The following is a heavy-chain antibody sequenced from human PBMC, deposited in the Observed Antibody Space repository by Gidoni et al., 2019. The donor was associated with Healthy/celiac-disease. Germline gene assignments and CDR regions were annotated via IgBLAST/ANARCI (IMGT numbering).Heavy chain of an antibody. CDR2: ISSSGSTI. CDR3: APPYCSGGSCYGMDV. Sequence: QVQLVESGGGLVKPGGSLRLSCAASGLPFSDYDMSWIRQAPGKGLEWVSYISSSGSTIYYADSVKGRFTISRDNAKNSLYLQMNSLRAEDTAVYYCAPPYCSGGSCYGMDVWGQGTTVTVSS. D-gene: IGHD2-15*01. CDR1: GLPFSDYD. J-gene: IGHJ6*02. V-gene: IGHV3-11*01.